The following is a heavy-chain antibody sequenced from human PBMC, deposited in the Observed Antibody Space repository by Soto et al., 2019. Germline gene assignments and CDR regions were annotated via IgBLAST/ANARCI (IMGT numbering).Heavy chain of an antibody. Sequence: QVQLVESGGGVVQPGRSLRLSCAASGFTFSSYAMHWVRQAPGKGLEWVAVISYDGSNKYYADSVKGRFTISRDNSKNTLYLQMNSLGAEDTAVYYCARDRHSSGWPIDYWGQGTLVTVSS. D-gene: IGHD6-19*01. CDR3: ARDRHSSGWPIDY. J-gene: IGHJ4*02. CDR1: GFTFSSYA. CDR2: ISYDGSNK. V-gene: IGHV3-30-3*01.